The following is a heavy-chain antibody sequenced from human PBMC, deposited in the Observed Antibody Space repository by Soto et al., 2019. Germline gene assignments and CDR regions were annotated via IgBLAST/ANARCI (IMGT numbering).Heavy chain of an antibody. CDR3: VKGGLPAAIPDTLGYGMDV. CDR2: ISYDGSNK. Sequence: GGSLRLSCAASGFTFSSYGMHWVRQAPGKGLEWVAVISYDGSNKYYADSVKGRFTISRDNSKNTLYLQMNSLRAEDTAVYYCVKGGLPAAIPDTLGYGMDVWGQGTTVTVSS. CDR1: GFTFSSYG. V-gene: IGHV3-30*18. D-gene: IGHD2-2*02. J-gene: IGHJ6*02.